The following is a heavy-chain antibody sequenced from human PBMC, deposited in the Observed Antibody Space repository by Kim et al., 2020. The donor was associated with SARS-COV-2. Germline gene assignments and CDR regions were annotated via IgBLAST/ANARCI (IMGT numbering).Heavy chain of an antibody. D-gene: IGHD3-16*02. V-gene: IGHV3-74*01. CDR1: GFTFNDYW. CDR3: VRDKGLSTPFDY. Sequence: GGSLRLSCVASGFTFNDYWIHWVRQVPGKGLVWVSRINTDGTDTGYADSVKGRFTISRDNAKNTLYLQMNSLRAEDTAVYYCVRDKGLSTPFDYWGQGTLVTVSS. J-gene: IGHJ4*02. CDR2: INTDGTDT.